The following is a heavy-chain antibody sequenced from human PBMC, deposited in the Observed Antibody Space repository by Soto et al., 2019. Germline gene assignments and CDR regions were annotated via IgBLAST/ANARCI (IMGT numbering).Heavy chain of an antibody. V-gene: IGHV3-30*03. Sequence: GGSLRLSCVVSGSTLTNNGMHWVRQAPGQGLEWVAVISSDGSSQYYGDSVRGRFTISRDNSKNTLYLQMNSLRAEDTAVYYCARDQKQWLVHDAFDIWGQGTMVTVSS. J-gene: IGHJ3*02. D-gene: IGHD6-19*01. CDR1: GSTLTNNG. CDR3: ARDQKQWLVHDAFDI. CDR2: ISSDGSSQ.